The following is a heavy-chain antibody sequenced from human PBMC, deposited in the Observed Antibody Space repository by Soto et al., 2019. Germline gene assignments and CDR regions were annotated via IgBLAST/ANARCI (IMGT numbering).Heavy chain of an antibody. Sequence: QVQLVESGGGVVQPGRSLRLSCAASGFTFSSYGMHWVRQAPGKWLEWVAVIWYDGSNKYYADSVKGRFTISRDNSKNTLYLQMNSLRAEDTAVYYCATSSGYYSYYFDYWGQGTLVTVSS. J-gene: IGHJ4*02. D-gene: IGHD3-22*01. V-gene: IGHV3-33*01. CDR1: GFTFSSYG. CDR2: IWYDGSNK. CDR3: ATSSGYYSYYFDY.